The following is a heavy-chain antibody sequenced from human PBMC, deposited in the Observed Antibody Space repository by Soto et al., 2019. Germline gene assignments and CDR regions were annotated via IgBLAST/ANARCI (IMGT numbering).Heavy chain of an antibody. CDR2: IYYSGST. CDR1: GDSIISDDYY. CDR3: ARDRGESGSSSFHRAFDI. V-gene: IGHV4-31*03. D-gene: IGHD1-26*01. Sequence: PSETLSLTCFVSGDSIISDDYYWSWIRQHPGKGLEWIGYIYYSGSTYYNPSLKSRVTISVDTSRNQFSLKVTSVTAADTAVYYCARDRGESGSSSFHRAFDIWGPGTMVTVSS. J-gene: IGHJ3*02.